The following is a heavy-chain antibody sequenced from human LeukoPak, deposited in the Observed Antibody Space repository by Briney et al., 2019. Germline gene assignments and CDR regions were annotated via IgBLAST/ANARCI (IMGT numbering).Heavy chain of an antibody. Sequence: QPGRSLRLSCAASGFTFDDYAMHWVRQAPGKGLEWVSGISWNSGSIGYADSVKGRFTISRDNAKNSLYLQMNSLRAGDTAVYYCVRASSGFDYWGQGALVTVSS. CDR2: ISWNSGSI. D-gene: IGHD2-15*01. V-gene: IGHV3-9*01. J-gene: IGHJ4*02. CDR3: VRASSGFDY. CDR1: GFTFDDYA.